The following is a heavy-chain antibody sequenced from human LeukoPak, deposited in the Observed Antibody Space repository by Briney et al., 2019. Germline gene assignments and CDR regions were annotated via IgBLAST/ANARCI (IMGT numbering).Heavy chain of an antibody. CDR1: GYTFTSYD. J-gene: IGHJ6*03. CDR3: ARVTGRTYYYYYMDV. D-gene: IGHD1-26*01. V-gene: IGHV1-18*01. CDR2: ISAYNGNT. Sequence: ASVKVSCKASGYTFTSYDINWARQAPGQGLEWMGWISAYNGNTNYAQKLQGRVTMTTDTSTSTAYMELRSLRSDDTAVYYCARVTGRTYYYYYMDVWGKGTTVTVSS.